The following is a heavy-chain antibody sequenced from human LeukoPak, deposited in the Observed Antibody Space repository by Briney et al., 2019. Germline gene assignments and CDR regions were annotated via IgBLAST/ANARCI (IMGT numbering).Heavy chain of an antibody. CDR3: VRDAEGAGISVNFWFDP. J-gene: IGHJ5*02. D-gene: IGHD1-14*01. CDR2: MNPNNSDT. CDR1: GFTFTSHD. V-gene: IGHV1-8*01. Sequence: ASVKVSCKASGFTFTSHDYNWVRQATGQGLEWVGWMNPNNSDTGYAQKFQGRVTMTRDTYTSTAYMELRGLRPEDTAVYYCVRDAEGAGISVNFWFDPWGQGTLVTVSS.